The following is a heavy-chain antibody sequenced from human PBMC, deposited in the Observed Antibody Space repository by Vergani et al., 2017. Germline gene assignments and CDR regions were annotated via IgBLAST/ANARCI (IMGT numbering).Heavy chain of an antibody. CDR3: ARTPYYGDGIPFDY. J-gene: IGHJ4*02. CDR1: GFTFSSYS. V-gene: IGHV3-48*02. D-gene: IGHD4-17*01. Sequence: EVQLVESGGGLVQPGGSLRLSCAASGFTFSSYSMNWVRQAPGKGLEWVSYISSSSSTIYYADSVKGRFTISRDNAKNSLHLQMNSLRDEDTAVYYCARTPYYGDGIPFDYWGQGTLVTVSS. CDR2: ISSSSSTI.